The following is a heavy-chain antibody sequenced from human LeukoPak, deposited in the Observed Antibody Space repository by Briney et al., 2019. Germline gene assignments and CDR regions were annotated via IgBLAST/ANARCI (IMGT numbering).Heavy chain of an antibody. J-gene: IGHJ6*03. V-gene: IGHV1-18*01. CDR1: AYTFTSYG. CDR2: ISSYNGNT. Sequence: ASVKVSCKASAYTFTSYGMSWVRQAPGQGLEWMGWISSYNGNTKYAQKLQGRVTMTADTSTSTAYMELRSLTSDDTAVYYCARGTISGADYYYMDVWGKGTTVSLSS. CDR3: ARGTISGADYYYMDV. D-gene: IGHD1-1*01.